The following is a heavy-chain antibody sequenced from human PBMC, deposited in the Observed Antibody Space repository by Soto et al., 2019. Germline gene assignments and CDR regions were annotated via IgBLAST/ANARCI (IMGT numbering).Heavy chain of an antibody. CDR1: GYSFTSYW. J-gene: IGHJ6*02. CDR2: IYPGDSDT. Sequence: PGESLKISCKGSGYSFTSYWIGWVRQMPGKGLEWMGIIYPGDSDTRYSPSFQGQVTISADKSISTAYLQWSSLKASDTAIYFCARHDGGGTTSSYYGMDVWGQGTSVTVSS. CDR3: ARHDGGGTTSSYYGMDV. D-gene: IGHD1-1*01. V-gene: IGHV5-51*01.